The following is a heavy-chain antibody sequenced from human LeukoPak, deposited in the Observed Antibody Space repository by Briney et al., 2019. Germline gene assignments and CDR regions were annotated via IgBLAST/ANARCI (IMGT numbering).Heavy chain of an antibody. CDR1: GGSISSSSYY. D-gene: IGHD4-17*01. CDR3: AREGYGDYGHFDY. V-gene: IGHV4-39*07. J-gene: IGHJ4*02. Sequence: SETLSLTCTVSGGSISSSSYYWGWIRQPPGEGLEWIGSLYYSGSTYYNPSLKSRVTISVDTSKNQFSLKLSSVTAADTAVYYCAREGYGDYGHFDYWGQGTLVTVSS. CDR2: LYYSGST.